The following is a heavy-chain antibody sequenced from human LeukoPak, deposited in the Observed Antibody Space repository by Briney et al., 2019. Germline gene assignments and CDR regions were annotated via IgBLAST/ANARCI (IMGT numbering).Heavy chain of an antibody. Sequence: ASVKVSCKSFGFTFTDHYIHWVRQAPGQGLEWMGYIGPHSTFTSSPQEFQGRVTMTRDTSMTTAYMKLTRLTSDDTAVYYCVREGEGPLSKDFDYWGQGTLVTVSS. J-gene: IGHJ4*02. V-gene: IGHV1-2*02. D-gene: IGHD2/OR15-2a*01. CDR2: IGPHSTFT. CDR3: VREGEGPLSKDFDY. CDR1: GFTFTDHY.